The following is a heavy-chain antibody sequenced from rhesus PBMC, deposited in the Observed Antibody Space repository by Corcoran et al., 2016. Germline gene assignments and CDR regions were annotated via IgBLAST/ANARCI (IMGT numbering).Heavy chain of an antibody. CDR1: GFTFISYW. CDR2: INSGGGST. J-gene: IGHJ4*01. V-gene: IGHV3S42*01. Sequence: EVQLVESGGGLAKPGGSLRLSCAASGFTFISYWMNWVRQTPGKGLEWISAINSGGGSTYYADSVQGRFTISRDNSKNTLSLQMNSLRAEDTAVYYCAKEPTVTTSGYWGQGVLVTVSS. D-gene: IGHD4-35*01. CDR3: AKEPTVTTSGY.